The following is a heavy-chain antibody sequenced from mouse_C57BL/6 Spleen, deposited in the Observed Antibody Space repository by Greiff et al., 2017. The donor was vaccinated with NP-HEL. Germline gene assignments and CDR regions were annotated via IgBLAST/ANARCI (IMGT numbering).Heavy chain of an antibody. CDR1: GFTFSSYA. CDR2: ISAGGSYT. D-gene: IGHD2-4*01. V-gene: IGHV5-4*01. Sequence: EVKLQESGGGLVKPGGSLKLSCAASGFTFSSYAMSWVRQTPEQRLEWVATISAGGSYTYYPDNVKGRFTIARDNAKNNLYLQMSHLKSEDTAMYDCARDRGDYDRFYAMDYWGQGTSVTVSS. CDR3: ARDRGDYDRFYAMDY. J-gene: IGHJ4*01.